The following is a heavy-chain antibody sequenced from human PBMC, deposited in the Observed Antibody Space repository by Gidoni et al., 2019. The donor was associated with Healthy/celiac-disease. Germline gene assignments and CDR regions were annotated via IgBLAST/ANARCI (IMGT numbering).Heavy chain of an antibody. CDR2: ISSNGGST. CDR3: ARGYGVLDY. Sequence: SCAASGFTFSSYAMHWVRRAPGKGLEYVSAISSNGGSTYYANSVKGRFTISRDNSKNTLYLQMGSLRAEDMAVYYCARGYGVLDYWGQGTLVTVSS. CDR1: GFTFSSYA. J-gene: IGHJ4*02. D-gene: IGHD4-17*01. V-gene: IGHV3-64*01.